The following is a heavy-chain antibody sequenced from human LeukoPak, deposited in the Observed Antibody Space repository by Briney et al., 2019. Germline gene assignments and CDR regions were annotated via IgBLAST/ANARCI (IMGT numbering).Heavy chain of an antibody. Sequence: SETLSLTCSVSNYSISSNYHWDWIRQPPGKGLEWIGNIHYSGSTFHNPSLKSRVTLSVDTSKNQFSLKLSSVTAADTAVYYCARVATYAYYDVLTGPDIDWGQGTLVTVSS. CDR1: NYSISSNYH. CDR2: IHYSGST. V-gene: IGHV4-38-2*02. D-gene: IGHD3-9*01. J-gene: IGHJ4*02. CDR3: ARVATYAYYDVLTGPDID.